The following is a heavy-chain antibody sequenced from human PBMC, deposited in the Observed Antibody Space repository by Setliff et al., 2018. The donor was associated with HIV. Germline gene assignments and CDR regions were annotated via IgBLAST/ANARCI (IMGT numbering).Heavy chain of an antibody. Sequence: GSLRLSCAASGFTFSSAWMGWVRQAPAKGLEWVANISPDGGATYYVDSVKGRFTISRDNAKNSLYLQMNTLRTEDTAVYYCARDSGTVGADDYWGQGTLVTV. CDR3: ARDSGTVGADDY. CDR1: GFTFSSAW. J-gene: IGHJ4*02. V-gene: IGHV3-7*01. CDR2: ISPDGGAT. D-gene: IGHD1-26*01.